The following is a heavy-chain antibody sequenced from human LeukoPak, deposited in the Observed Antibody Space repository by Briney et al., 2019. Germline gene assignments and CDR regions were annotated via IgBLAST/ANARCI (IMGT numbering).Heavy chain of an antibody. V-gene: IGHV3-23*01. CDR2: ISGSGVST. D-gene: IGHD1-26*01. CDR3: ARVGSSGSYNEDY. J-gene: IGHJ4*02. CDR1: GFRFSSYA. Sequence: GGSLRLSCAASGFRFSSYAMSWVRQAPGKGLEWVSAISGSGVSTYYADSVKGRFTVSRDNSKNTLYLQMNTLRAEDTAVYYCARVGSSGSYNEDYWGQGTLVTVSS.